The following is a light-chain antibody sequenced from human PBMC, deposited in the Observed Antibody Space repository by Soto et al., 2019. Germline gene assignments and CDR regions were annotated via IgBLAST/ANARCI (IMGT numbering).Light chain of an antibody. CDR3: QQYTSYSEA. J-gene: IGKJ1*01. Sequence: DIQMTQSPVTLSASVGDRVTITCRASQSISCWLAWFQQNAGTAPKLLIYEASRLESGVPSRISGSGSGTEFTLTISSLQPDDCATYYCQQYTSYSEAFGQGTKVDIK. V-gene: IGKV1-5*03. CDR1: QSISCW. CDR2: EAS.